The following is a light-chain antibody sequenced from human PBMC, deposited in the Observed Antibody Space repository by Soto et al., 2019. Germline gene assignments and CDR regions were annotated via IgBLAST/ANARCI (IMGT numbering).Light chain of an antibody. CDR3: QSYDSSLSGYV. CDR1: SSNIGAGYD. J-gene: IGLJ1*01. Sequence: QSVLTQPPSVSGAPGQRVTISCPGSSSNIGAGYDVHWYQQLPGTATKLLLYGNSNRPSGVPDRFSGSKSGTSASLAITGLQAEDEADYCCQSYDSSLSGYVFGTGTKLTVL. CDR2: GNS. V-gene: IGLV1-40*01.